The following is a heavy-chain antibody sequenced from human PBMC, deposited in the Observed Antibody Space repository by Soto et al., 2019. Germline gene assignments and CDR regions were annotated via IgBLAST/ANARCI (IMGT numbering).Heavy chain of an antibody. Sequence: SETLSLTCTVSGGSISSGDYYWSWIRQPPGKGLEWIGYIYYSGSTYYNPSLKSRVTISVDTSKNQFSLKLSSVTAADTAVYYCARAGSSWYGRPLLSAYYFDYWSQGTLVTVSS. V-gene: IGHV4-30-4*01. J-gene: IGHJ4*02. CDR1: GGSISSGDYY. D-gene: IGHD6-13*01. CDR3: ARAGSSWYGRPLLSAYYFDY. CDR2: IYYSGST.